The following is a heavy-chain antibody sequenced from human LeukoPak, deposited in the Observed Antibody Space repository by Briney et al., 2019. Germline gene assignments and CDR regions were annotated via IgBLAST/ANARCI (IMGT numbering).Heavy chain of an antibody. Sequence: ASVKVSCKASAYTFTGYYMHWVRQAPGQGLEWMGWIYPDSGGTNYAQKFQGRVTMTRDTSISTAYMELSRLRSDDTAVYYCARSEQFPYYMDVWGKGTTVTVSS. D-gene: IGHD6-19*01. CDR3: ARSEQFPYYMDV. CDR1: AYTFTGYY. V-gene: IGHV1-2*02. CDR2: IYPDSGGT. J-gene: IGHJ6*03.